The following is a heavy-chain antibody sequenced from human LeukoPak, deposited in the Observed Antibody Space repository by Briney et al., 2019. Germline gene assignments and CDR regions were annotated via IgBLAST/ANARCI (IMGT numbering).Heavy chain of an antibody. CDR2: MNPNSGNT. Sequence: ASVTVSFKASGYTFTSHHINWVRQPTAQGRAWMGGMNPNSGNTGYAQKFQDRPTMTRNTSIRTAYLELSSLRSEDTAVYYCARGQPTYYYYYYGMDVWGQGTTVTVSS. D-gene: IGHD6-13*01. CDR3: ARGQPTYYYYYYGMDV. J-gene: IGHJ6*02. V-gene: IGHV1-8*01. CDR1: GYTFTSHH.